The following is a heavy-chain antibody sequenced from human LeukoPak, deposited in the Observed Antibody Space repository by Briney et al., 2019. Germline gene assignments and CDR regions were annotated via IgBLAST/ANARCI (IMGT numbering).Heavy chain of an antibody. J-gene: IGHJ6*02. CDR1: GFTFSSYS. CDR3: AKQAYPHGMDV. D-gene: IGHD2-2*01. Sequence: GGSLRLSCAASGFTFSSYSMNWVRQAPGKGLEWVSGISSSGGSTYYADSVKGRFTISRDNSKNTLYVEMNSLRAEDTAVYYCAKQAYPHGMDVWGQGTTVTVSS. CDR2: ISSSGGST. V-gene: IGHV3-23*01.